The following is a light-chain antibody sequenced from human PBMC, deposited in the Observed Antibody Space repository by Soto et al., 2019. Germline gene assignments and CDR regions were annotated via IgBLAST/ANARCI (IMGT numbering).Light chain of an antibody. CDR3: HQYNNWPSWT. V-gene: IGKV3-15*01. Sequence: EIVLTQSPATLSVSPGERATLSCRASQSVCPNSVWYQQKFGQAPRLLIYGVSTRATGVPARFSGSGSGTEFTLTISSLQPEDFAVYYCHQYNNWPSWTFGQGTKVDI. CDR1: QSVCPN. CDR2: GVS. J-gene: IGKJ1*01.